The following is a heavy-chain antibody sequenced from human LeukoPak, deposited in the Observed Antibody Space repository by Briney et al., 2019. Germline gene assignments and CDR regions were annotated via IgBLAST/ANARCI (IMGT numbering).Heavy chain of an antibody. CDR3: ARDQYEGDAFDV. CDR1: GGSISSYY. V-gene: IGHV4-59*01. D-gene: IGHD3-3*01. Sequence: SETLSLTCAVSGGSISSYYWSWIRQPPGKGLEWIGYMYYSGSTNYNPSLKSRVTMSVDTSKNQFSLKLSSVTAADTAVYYCARDQYEGDAFDVWGQGTMVTLSS. J-gene: IGHJ3*01. CDR2: MYYSGST.